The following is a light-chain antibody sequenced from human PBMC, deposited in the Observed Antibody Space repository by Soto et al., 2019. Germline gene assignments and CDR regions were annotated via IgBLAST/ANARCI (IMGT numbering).Light chain of an antibody. Sequence: EVVLPQSPATLSLSPGEADTLSCRASESVASPNLAWYQQKPGQAPRLLIYDASNRATGIPARFSGSGSGTDFTLTISSLESEDFAVYYCQQRSNWPFTFGQGTRLEIK. CDR1: ESVASPN. CDR3: QQRSNWPFT. V-gene: IGKV3-11*01. J-gene: IGKJ5*01. CDR2: DAS.